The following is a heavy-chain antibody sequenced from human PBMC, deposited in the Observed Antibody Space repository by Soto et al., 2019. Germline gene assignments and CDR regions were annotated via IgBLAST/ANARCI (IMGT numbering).Heavy chain of an antibody. V-gene: IGHV4-34*01. Sequence: QPPGKGLEWIGEINHSGSTNYNPSLKSRVTISVDTSKNQFSLKLSSVTAADTAVYYCARAPYYDFWSGSQPYYYYGMDVWGQGTTVTVSS. CDR2: INHSGST. J-gene: IGHJ6*02. CDR3: ARAPYYDFWSGSQPYYYYGMDV. D-gene: IGHD3-3*01.